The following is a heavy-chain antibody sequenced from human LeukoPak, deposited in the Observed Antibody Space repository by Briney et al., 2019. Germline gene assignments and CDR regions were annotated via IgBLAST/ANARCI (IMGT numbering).Heavy chain of an antibody. CDR2: MNPNSGNT. Sequence: ASVKVSCKASGYTFTSYDINWVRQATGQGLEWMGWMNPNSGNTGYAQKFQDRVTMTRNTSISTAYMELSSLRSEDTAVYYCARAPEETWIQLWLRMEPRSDYYYYGMDVWGQGTTVTVSS. V-gene: IGHV1-8*01. CDR1: GYTFTSYD. CDR3: ARAPEETWIQLWLRMEPRSDYYYYGMDV. D-gene: IGHD5-18*01. J-gene: IGHJ6*02.